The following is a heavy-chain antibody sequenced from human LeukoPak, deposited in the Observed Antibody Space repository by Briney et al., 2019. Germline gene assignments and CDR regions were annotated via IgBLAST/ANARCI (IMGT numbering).Heavy chain of an antibody. V-gene: IGHV4-34*01. D-gene: IGHD1-20*01. Sequence: PSETLSLTCAVYGGSFSGYDWSWIRQPPGKGLEWIGEINHSGSTNNNPSLKSRVNISVDTSKNQFSLKLTSVTAADTAVYYCASLTGATDYYYYYMDVWGKGTTVTVSS. CDR3: ASLTGATDYYYYYMDV. CDR1: GGSFSGYD. CDR2: INHSGST. J-gene: IGHJ6*03.